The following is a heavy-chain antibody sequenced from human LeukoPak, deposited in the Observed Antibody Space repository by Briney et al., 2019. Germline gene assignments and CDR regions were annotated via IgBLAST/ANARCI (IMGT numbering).Heavy chain of an antibody. CDR1: GGSFSGYY. CDR3: ARDRSFTFGGVIAPGYYFDY. D-gene: IGHD3-16*02. Sequence: PSETLSLTCAVYGGSFSGYYWSWIRQPPGKGLEWIGEINRSGSTNYNPSLKSRVTISVDKSKNQFSLKLSSVTAADTAVYYCARDRSFTFGGVIAPGYYFDYWGQGTLVTVSS. CDR2: INRSGST. J-gene: IGHJ4*02. V-gene: IGHV4-34*01.